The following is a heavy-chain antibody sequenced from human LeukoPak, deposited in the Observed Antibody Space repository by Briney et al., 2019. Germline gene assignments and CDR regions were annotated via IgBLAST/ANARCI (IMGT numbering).Heavy chain of an antibody. D-gene: IGHD5-24*01. V-gene: IGHV1-46*01. CDR1: GGTFSSYA. CDR2: INPSGGST. J-gene: IGHJ4*02. Sequence: ASVKVSCKASGGTFSSYAISWVRQAPGQGLEWMGIINPSGGSTSYAQKFQGRVTMTRDTSTSTVYMELSSLRSEDTAVYYCARAAGYNFDYWGQGTLVTVSS. CDR3: ARAAGYNFDY.